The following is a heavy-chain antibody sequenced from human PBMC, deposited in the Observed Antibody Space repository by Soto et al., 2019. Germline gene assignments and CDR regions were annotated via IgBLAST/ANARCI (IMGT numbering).Heavy chain of an antibody. Sequence: QVQLQESGPGLVKPSQTLSLTCTVSGGSISSGDHYWTWIRQPPGKGLEWIGYIYNSGSTYYNPSLKSRVTISPDTSKNQFSLKLSSVTAADTAVYYCAVNGGYWGWYLDLWGRGTLVTVSS. V-gene: IGHV4-30-4*01. CDR3: AVNGGYWGWYLDL. D-gene: IGHD2-21*01. J-gene: IGHJ2*01. CDR1: GGSISSGDHY. CDR2: IYNSGST.